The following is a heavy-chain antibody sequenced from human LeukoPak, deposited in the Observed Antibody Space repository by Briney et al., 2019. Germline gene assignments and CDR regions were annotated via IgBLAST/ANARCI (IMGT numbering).Heavy chain of an antibody. J-gene: IGHJ6*02. CDR1: GFTFSSYW. V-gene: IGHV3-7*01. CDR3: ARDGGYCSSTSCYTNSYYYYGMDV. Sequence: GGSLRLSCAASGFTFSSYWMSWVRQAPGKGLEWVANIKQDGSEKYYVDSVKGRFTISRDNAKNSLYLQMNSLRAEDTAVYYCARDGGYCSSTSCYTNSYYYYGMDVWGQGTTVTVSS. CDR2: IKQDGSEK. D-gene: IGHD2-2*02.